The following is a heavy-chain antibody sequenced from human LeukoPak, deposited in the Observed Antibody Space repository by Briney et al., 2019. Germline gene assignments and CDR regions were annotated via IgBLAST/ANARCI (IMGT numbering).Heavy chain of an antibody. CDR2: IYYSGST. CDR3: ARRVGVVVPAAMTRGNAFDI. J-gene: IGHJ3*02. CDR1: GGSISSYY. V-gene: IGHV4-59*08. Sequence: SETLSLTCTVSGGSISSYYWSWIRQPPGKGLEWIGYIYYSGSTNYNPSLKSRVTILVDTSKNQFSLKLSSVTAADTAVYYCARRVGVVVPAAMTRGNAFDIWGQGTMVTVSS. D-gene: IGHD2-2*01.